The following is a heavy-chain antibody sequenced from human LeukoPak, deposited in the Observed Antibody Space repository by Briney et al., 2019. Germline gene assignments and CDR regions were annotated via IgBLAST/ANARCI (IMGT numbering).Heavy chain of an antibody. CDR2: ISSSSSYI. CDR3: ARGAARRTANFDY. J-gene: IGHJ4*02. CDR1: GFTFSSYS. D-gene: IGHD6-6*01. V-gene: IGHV3-21*01. Sequence: GGSLRLSCAASGFTFSSYSMNWVRQAPGKGLEWVSSISSSSSYIYYADSVKGRFTISRDNAKNSLYLQMNSLRAEDTAVYYCARGAARRTANFDYWGQGTLVTVSS.